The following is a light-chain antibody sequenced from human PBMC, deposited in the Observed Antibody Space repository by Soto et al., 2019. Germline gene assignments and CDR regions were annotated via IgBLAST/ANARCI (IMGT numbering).Light chain of an antibody. CDR3: AAWDDSLNGVV. CDR2: YDD. V-gene: IGLV1-36*01. Sequence: QSVLTQPPSVSEAPRQRVTISCSGSSSNIGNNAVNWYQQLPGKAPKLLIYYDDLLPSGVSDRCSGSKSGTSASLDISGSQAEDEADYYCAAWDDSLNGVVFGGGTKLTVL. CDR1: SSNIGNNA. J-gene: IGLJ2*01.